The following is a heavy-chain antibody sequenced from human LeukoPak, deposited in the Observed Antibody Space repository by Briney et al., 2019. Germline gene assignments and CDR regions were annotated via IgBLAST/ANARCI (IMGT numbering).Heavy chain of an antibody. CDR2: NYPGDSHT. Sequence: RGESLKTSCKGPGYTFTTYLIAWVRQMPGKGLEWMWTNYPGDSHTRYSPSFQGQVTMSADKSISTAYMQWGSLRASDTAMYYCARRRGSDLDYWGQGTLVTVSS. CDR1: GYTFTTYL. CDR3: ARRRGSDLDY. D-gene: IGHD6-6*01. V-gene: IGHV5-51*01. J-gene: IGHJ4*02.